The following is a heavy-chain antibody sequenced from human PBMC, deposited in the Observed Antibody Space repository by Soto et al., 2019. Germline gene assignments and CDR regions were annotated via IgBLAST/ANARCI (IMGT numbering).Heavy chain of an antibody. J-gene: IGHJ6*02. CDR1: GGTFNTYN. V-gene: IGHV1-69*01. Sequence: QVQLVQSGAEVKKPGSSVKVSCKASGGTFNTYNINWVRQAPGQGLEWMGGILPIFGTTNYAQRFQGRVTITADDSTSTACMELSSLRSEDTAVYYCAIDETGDSFCSYYGVDVWGQGTTVTV. CDR2: ILPIFGTT. D-gene: IGHD7-27*01. CDR3: AIDETGDSFCSYYGVDV.